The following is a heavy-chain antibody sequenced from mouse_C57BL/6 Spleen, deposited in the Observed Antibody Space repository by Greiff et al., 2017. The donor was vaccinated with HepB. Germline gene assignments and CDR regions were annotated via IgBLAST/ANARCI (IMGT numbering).Heavy chain of an antibody. CDR2: SRNKANDYTT. D-gene: IGHD3-3*01. J-gene: IGHJ2*01. V-gene: IGHV7-1*01. CDR3: ARDKGDGFDY. CDR1: GFTFSDFY. Sequence: EVMLVESGGGLVQSGRSLRLSCATSGFTFSDFYMEWVRQAPGKGLEWIAASRNKANDYTTEYSASVKGRFIVSRDTSQSILYLQMNALRAEDTAIYYCARDKGDGFDYWGQGTTLTVSS.